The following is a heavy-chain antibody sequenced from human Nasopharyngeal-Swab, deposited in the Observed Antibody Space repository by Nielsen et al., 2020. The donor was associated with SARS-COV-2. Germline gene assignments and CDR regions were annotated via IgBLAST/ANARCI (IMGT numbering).Heavy chain of an antibody. CDR3: AKDRDSGDDSDDYYHYYGMDV. V-gene: IGHV3-23*01. CDR2: ISGSDYST. J-gene: IGHJ6*02. Sequence: GGPLRLSCAASGFTFNTYAISWVRQAPGKGLEWVSVISGSDYSTKYADSVKGRFTISRDNSKNTVNLQMNSLRAEDTAIYYCAKDRDSGDDSDDYYHYYGMDVWGQGTTITVSS. CDR1: GFTFNTYA. D-gene: IGHD5-12*01.